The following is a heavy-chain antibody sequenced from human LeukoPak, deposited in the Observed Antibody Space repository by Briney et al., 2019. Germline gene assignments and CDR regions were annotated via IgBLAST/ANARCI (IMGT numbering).Heavy chain of an antibody. CDR3: ARGYNWFDP. V-gene: IGHV3-7*05. CDR2: IKQDGSEK. CDR1: GFSFSTYW. Sequence: GGSLILSCAASGFSFSTYWMTWVRQAPGKGLEWVANIKQDGSEKYYVDSVKGRFTISRDNAKNSLYLQMNSLRAEDTAVYYCARGYNWFDPWGQGTLVTVSS. J-gene: IGHJ5*02.